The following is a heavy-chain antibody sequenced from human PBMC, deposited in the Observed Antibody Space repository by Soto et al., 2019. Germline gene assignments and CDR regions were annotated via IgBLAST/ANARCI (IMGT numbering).Heavy chain of an antibody. J-gene: IGHJ4*02. D-gene: IGHD4-17*01. V-gene: IGHV3-48*04. CDR3: ARDWATTVVTSPYY. CDR2: ISSSGSA. Sequence: GGPRRVSYGASGFTLSSFSMNRVRQAPGKGLQWVSYISSSGSANYADSVKGRFTTSRDNAKNSLYLQMNNLRVEDTAVYYCARDWATTVVTSPYYWGPGTLVTVSS. CDR1: GFTLSSFS.